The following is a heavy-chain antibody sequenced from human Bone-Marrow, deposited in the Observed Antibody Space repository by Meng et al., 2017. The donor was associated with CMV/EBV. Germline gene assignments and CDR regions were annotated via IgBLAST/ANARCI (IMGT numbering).Heavy chain of an antibody. CDR3: ARDMIASRPGWFDP. J-gene: IGHJ5*02. Sequence: QVQLVQSGAEVKKPGSSVKVSCKASGGTFSSYAISWVRQAPGQGLEWMGVISNYNGNTNYAQKFQDRVTMTTDASTSIAYMELRSLRFDDTAIYYCARDMIASRPGWFDPWGQGTLVTVSS. CDR1: GGTFSSYA. CDR2: ISNYNGNT. V-gene: IGHV1-18*01. D-gene: IGHD6-6*01.